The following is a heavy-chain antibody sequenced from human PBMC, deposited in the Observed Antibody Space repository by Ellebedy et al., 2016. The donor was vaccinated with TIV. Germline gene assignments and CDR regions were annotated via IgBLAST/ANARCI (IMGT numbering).Heavy chain of an antibody. Sequence: GESLKISCAASGFTVTSNYMNWVRQAPGKGLEWVTYIQDDGNTKYYADAVKGRFTISRDNSKNMLYLQMDSLRADDTAVYYCAKDQMWLPPHYYDHWGQGTLVTVSS. CDR2: IQDDGNTK. V-gene: IGHV3-30*02. D-gene: IGHD5-12*01. J-gene: IGHJ4*02. CDR3: AKDQMWLPPHYYDH. CDR1: GFTVTSNY.